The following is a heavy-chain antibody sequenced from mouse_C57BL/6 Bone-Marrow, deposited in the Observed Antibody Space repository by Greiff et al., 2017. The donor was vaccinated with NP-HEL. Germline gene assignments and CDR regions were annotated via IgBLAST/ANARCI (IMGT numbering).Heavy chain of an antibody. CDR1: GYTFTSYW. D-gene: IGHD2-1*01. CDR2: IDPSDSYT. J-gene: IGHJ3*01. V-gene: IGHV1-59*01. Sequence: QVQLQQPGAELVRPGTSVKLSCEASGYTFTSYWMHWVKQRPGQGLEWIGVIDPSDSYTNYNQKFKGKATLTVDTSSSTAYMQLSSLTSEDSAVYYCAREDYYGNSWFAYWGQGTLVTVSA. CDR3: AREDYYGNSWFAY.